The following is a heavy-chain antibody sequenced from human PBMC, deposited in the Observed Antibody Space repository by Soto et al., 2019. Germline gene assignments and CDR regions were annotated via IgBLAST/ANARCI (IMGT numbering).Heavy chain of an antibody. D-gene: IGHD4-17*01. J-gene: IGHJ4*02. Sequence: QLQLQESGPGLVRPSETLSLTCPGSGGSISSLTYNWGWSRQPPGTGLEWSGIIYYSGSPYYNPSLKSRVPVPVATAKSQLSLRLRSRAAEETAVYYRAIHTMNTATALDSWGQGTLVTVSS. CDR3: AIHTMNTATALDS. CDR1: GGSISSLTYN. V-gene: IGHV4-39*01. CDR2: IYYSGSP.